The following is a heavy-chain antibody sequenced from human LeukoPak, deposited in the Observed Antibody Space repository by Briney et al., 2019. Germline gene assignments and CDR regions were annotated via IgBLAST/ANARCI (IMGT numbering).Heavy chain of an antibody. J-gene: IGHJ1*01. CDR1: GFTFSSYA. V-gene: IGHV3-7*01. CDR2: MNQDGSDK. D-gene: IGHD1-1*01. CDR3: ARESTEERPGY. Sequence: PGGSLRLSCAASGFTFSSYAMSWVRQAPGKGLEWVANMNQDGSDKNYVDSVKGRFTISRGNAKNSLYLQMNSLRAEDTAVYYCARESTEERPGYWGQGTLVTVSS.